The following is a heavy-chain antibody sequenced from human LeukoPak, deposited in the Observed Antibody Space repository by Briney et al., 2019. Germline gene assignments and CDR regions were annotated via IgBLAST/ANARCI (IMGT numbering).Heavy chain of an antibody. V-gene: IGHV3-48*03. Sequence: PGGSLRLSCAASGFTLSSSEMNWVRQAPWKGLEWVSYISRSGSTIFYADSVKGRFTISIHNAKNSLSLQMNSLRAEDTAVYFCPRPTWTNYMAVWGKGPAVTIYS. CDR2: ISRSGSTI. D-gene: IGHD3/OR15-3a*01. CDR3: PRPTWTNYMAV. J-gene: IGHJ6*03. CDR1: GFTLSSSE.